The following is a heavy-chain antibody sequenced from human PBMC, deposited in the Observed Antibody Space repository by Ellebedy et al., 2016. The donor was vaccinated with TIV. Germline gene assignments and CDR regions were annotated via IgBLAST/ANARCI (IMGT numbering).Heavy chain of an antibody. V-gene: IGHV1-18*01. J-gene: IGHJ4*02. Sequence: AASVKVSCKASGYTFTSSGISWVRQAPGQGLEWMGWISAYNGNTNYAQKLQGRVTMTTDTSTSTAYMELRSLRSDDTAMYYCARNTPMAEYFDYWGQGTLVTVSS. D-gene: IGHD5-18*01. CDR3: ARNTPMAEYFDY. CDR1: GYTFTSSG. CDR2: ISAYNGNT.